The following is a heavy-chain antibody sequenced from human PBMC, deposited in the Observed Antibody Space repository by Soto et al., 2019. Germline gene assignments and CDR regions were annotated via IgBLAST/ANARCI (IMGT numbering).Heavy chain of an antibody. CDR1: GFTFSGYA. Sequence: EVQLVESGGGLVQSGGSLRLSCEASGFTFSGYAMNWVRQAPGKGLEWISYISSSRTIYYADAVKGRFAISRDNAKNSQYLQMNSLRVEDTAVYYCARAAQTRYCTGDSCYALDFWGQGTLVTVSS. CDR3: ARAAQTRYCTGDSCYALDF. J-gene: IGHJ4*02. V-gene: IGHV3-48*01. D-gene: IGHD2-15*01. CDR2: ISSSRTI.